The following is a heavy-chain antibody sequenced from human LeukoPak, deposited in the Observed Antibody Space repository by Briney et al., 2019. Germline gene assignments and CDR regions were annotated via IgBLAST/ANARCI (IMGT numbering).Heavy chain of an antibody. CDR1: GFTFSSYG. D-gene: IGHD2-2*01. CDR2: ISYDGSNK. CDR3: AKDRHPNPPGGMDV. V-gene: IGHV3-30*18. Sequence: GGSLRLSCAASGFTFSSYGMHWVRQAPGKGLEWVAVISYDGSNKYYADSVKGRFTISRDNSKNTLYLQMNSLRAEDTAVYYCAKDRHPNPPGGMDVRGQGTTVTVSS. J-gene: IGHJ6*02.